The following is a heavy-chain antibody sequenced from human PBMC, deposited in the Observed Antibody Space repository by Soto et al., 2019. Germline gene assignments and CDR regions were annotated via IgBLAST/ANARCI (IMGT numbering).Heavy chain of an antibody. J-gene: IGHJ6*02. CDR2: IDPSDSYT. CDR1: GYSFTSYW. Sequence: GESLKISCQGSGYSFTSYWISWVRQMPGKGLGRMGRIDPSDSYTNYSSSFQGHVTISAVKSISTAYLQWSSRKASDTAMYYCARVSWELLSYYYYGMDVWGQGTMVTVSS. CDR3: ARVSWELLSYYYYGMDV. V-gene: IGHV5-10-1*01. D-gene: IGHD1-26*01.